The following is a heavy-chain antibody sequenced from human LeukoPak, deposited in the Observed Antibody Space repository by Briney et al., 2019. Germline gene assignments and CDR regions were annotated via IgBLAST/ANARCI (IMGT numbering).Heavy chain of an antibody. CDR3: ARGATDITRWFDP. D-gene: IGHD3-3*01. J-gene: IGHJ5*02. Sequence: GGSLRLSCAASGFTFSSYSMNWVRQAPGKGLEWVSCISSSSSYIYYADSVKGRFTISRDNAKNSLYLQMNSLRAEDTAAYYCARGATDITRWFDPWGQGTLVIVSS. CDR2: ISSSSSYI. CDR1: GFTFSSYS. V-gene: IGHV3-21*01.